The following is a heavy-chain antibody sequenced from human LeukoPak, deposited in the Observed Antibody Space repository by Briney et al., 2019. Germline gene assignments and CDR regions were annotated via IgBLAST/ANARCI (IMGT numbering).Heavy chain of an antibody. D-gene: IGHD5-12*01. CDR3: ARAPGYSGYDYVGYFDY. CDR1: GGTFSSYA. CDR2: IIPIFGTA. J-gene: IGHJ4*02. V-gene: IGHV1-69*01. Sequence: GASVKVSCKASGGTFSSYAISWVRQAPGQGLEWMGGIIPIFGTANYAQKFQGRVTITADESTSTAHMELSSLRSEDTAVYYCARAPGYSGYDYVGYFDYWGQGTLVTVSS.